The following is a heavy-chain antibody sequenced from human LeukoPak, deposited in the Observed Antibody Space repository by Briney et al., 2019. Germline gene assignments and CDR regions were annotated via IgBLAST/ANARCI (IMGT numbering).Heavy chain of an antibody. V-gene: IGHV4-59*08. CDR3: AITPSRPGLEPPFEY. D-gene: IGHD1-1*01. CDR2: IYYSGST. CDR1: GGSISSYY. J-gene: IGHJ4*02. Sequence: PSETLSLTCTVSGGSISSYYCSWIRQPPGKRLEWIGHIYYSGSTNYNPSLKSRVTISVDTSKNQFSLKLSSVTAADTAVYYCAITPSRPGLEPPFEYWGQGTLVTVSS.